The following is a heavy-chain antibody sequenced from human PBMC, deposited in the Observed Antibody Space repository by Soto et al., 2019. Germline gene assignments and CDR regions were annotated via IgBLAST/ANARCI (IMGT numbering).Heavy chain of an antibody. Sequence: LSLTCTVSGVSIATSSYFWAWIRRPPGKGLEWIGSIDYRGTIYNNPSLKSRVTISVDTSKNHFSLKLDSVTAADTALYYCSRRAPEGFDPWGKGTRGTVSS. V-gene: IGHV4-39*02. CDR3: SRRAPEGFDP. CDR2: IDYRGTI. J-gene: IGHJ5*02. CDR1: GVSIATSSYF.